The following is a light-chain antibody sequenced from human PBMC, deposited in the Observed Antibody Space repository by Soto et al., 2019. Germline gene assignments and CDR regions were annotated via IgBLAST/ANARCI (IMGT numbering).Light chain of an antibody. J-gene: IGKJ1*01. Sequence: DIQMTQSPSSVSASVGDRFTISCRASQDIGNFLAWYQQTPGKAPRLLIHGASSLSREIPSRFSGGGTGTHFTLTMSGLQPEDLATYFCLQTSTFPRTFGQGTKVDIK. CDR1: QDIGNF. CDR3: LQTSTFPRT. CDR2: GAS. V-gene: IGKV1-12*01.